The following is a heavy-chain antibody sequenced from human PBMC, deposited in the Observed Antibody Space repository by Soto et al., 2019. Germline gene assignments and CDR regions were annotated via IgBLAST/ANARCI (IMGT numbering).Heavy chain of an antibody. CDR1: GGSISSSSYY. Sequence: QLQLQESGPGLVKPSETLSLTCTVSGGSISSSSYYWGWIRQPPGKGLEWIGSIYYSGSTYYNPSLKSRVTISVDTSKNQFSLKLSSVTAADTAVYYCARGGGVGASDYWGQGTLVTVSS. CDR2: IYYSGST. D-gene: IGHD1-26*01. V-gene: IGHV4-39*01. J-gene: IGHJ4*02. CDR3: ARGGGVGASDY.